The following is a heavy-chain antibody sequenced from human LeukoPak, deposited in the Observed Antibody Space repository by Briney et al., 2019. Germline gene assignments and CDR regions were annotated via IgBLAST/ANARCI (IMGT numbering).Heavy chain of an antibody. CDR3: AKDRLRSYFDH. D-gene: IGHD4-17*01. CDR1: GFAFSSYA. V-gene: IGHV3-23*01. Sequence: GGSLRLSCAASGFAFSSYAMSWVRQPPGKGLEWVSVISRRDDYTYYADSVKGRFTISRDNSKNTLYLQMNTLRAEDTAVYYCAKDRLRSYFDHWGQGTLVTVSS. CDR2: ISRRDDYT. J-gene: IGHJ4*02.